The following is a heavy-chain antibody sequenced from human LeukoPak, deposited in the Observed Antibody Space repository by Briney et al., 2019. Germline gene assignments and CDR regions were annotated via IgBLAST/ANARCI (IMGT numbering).Heavy chain of an antibody. CDR3: VARNGDYSYMDV. CDR1: GGSIINRSYY. V-gene: IGHV4-39*01. CDR2: IYYSGTT. D-gene: IGHD1-1*01. J-gene: IGHJ6*03. Sequence: PSETLSLTCTVSGGSIINRSYYWDWLRQPPGTGLEWIGGIYYSGTTYYNPPLKSRVTISVDASKNQFSLKLSSVTAADTAVYYCVARNGDYSYMDVWGKGTTVTVSS.